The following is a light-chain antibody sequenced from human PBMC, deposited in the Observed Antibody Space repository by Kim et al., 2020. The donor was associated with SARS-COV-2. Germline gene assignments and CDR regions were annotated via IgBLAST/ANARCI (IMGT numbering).Light chain of an antibody. J-gene: IGKJ2*02. CDR2: RTS. CDR3: QQYNNWPLPCT. Sequence: YPGERATLSCRASQTFGTNLAWYQQKPGQAPRLLINRTSTRATGVPARFSGSGSGTEFTLTISSLQSDDFATYYCQQYNNWPLPCTFGEGTKLEI. V-gene: IGKV3-15*01. CDR1: QTFGTN.